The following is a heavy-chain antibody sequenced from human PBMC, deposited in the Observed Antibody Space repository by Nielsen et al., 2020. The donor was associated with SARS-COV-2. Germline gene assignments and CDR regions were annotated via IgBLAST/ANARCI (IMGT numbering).Heavy chain of an antibody. CDR1: GFTFDDYG. Sequence: GESLTLSCAASGFTFDDYGMSRDPPAPGKGPEWVSGNKWHGGNTVYADSVKGRITISRDNSKNTLYLQMNSLRAEDTAVYYCARFYSYSTVSEEFDYWGQGTLVTVSS. CDR3: ARFYSYSTVSEEFDY. J-gene: IGHJ4*02. D-gene: IGHD4-17*01. V-gene: IGHV3-20*04. CDR2: NKWHGGNT.